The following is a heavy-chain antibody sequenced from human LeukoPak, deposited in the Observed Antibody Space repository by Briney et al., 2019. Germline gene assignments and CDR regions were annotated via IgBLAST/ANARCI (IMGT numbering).Heavy chain of an antibody. CDR3: ARDWDTAMVHGSY. J-gene: IGHJ4*02. CDR1: GFTVSSNY. CDR2: IYSGGST. D-gene: IGHD5-18*01. Sequence: GGSLRLSCAASGFTVSSNYMSWVRQAPGKGLEWVSVIYSGGSTYYADSVKGRFTISRDNSKNTLYLQMNSLRAEDTAVYYCARDWDTAMVHGSYWGQGTLVTVSS. V-gene: IGHV3-53*01.